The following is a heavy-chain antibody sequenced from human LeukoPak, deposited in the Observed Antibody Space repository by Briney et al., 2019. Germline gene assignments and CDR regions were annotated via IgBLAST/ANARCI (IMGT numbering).Heavy chain of an antibody. D-gene: IGHD2-21*01. J-gene: IGHJ4*02. Sequence: GGSLRLSCAASGFTFSSYSVNWVRQAPGKGLEWVSSISSSSSYIYYADSVKGRFTISRDNAKNSLYLQMNSLRAEDTAVYYCARAIVRARGEFDYWGQGTLVTVSS. V-gene: IGHV3-21*01. CDR3: ARAIVRARGEFDY. CDR2: ISSSSSYI. CDR1: GFTFSSYS.